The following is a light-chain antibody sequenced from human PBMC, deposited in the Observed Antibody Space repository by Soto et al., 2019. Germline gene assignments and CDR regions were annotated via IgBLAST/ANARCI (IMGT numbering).Light chain of an antibody. CDR1: QTISSSY. J-gene: IGKJ2*01. CDR2: GAS. CDR3: QRYGSSPPYT. Sequence: EIVLTQSPGTLSLSPGERATLSCRASQTISSSYLAWYQRKPGQAPRLLIYGASSRAPGIPDRFSGSGSGTDFTLTITRLEPEDFAVYYCQRYGSSPPYTFGQGTKLELK. V-gene: IGKV3-20*01.